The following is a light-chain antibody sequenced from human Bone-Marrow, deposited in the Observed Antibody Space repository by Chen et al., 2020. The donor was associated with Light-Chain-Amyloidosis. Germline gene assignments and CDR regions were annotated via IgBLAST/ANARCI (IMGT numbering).Light chain of an antibody. V-gene: IGLV3-21*02. CDR2: DDS. J-gene: IGLJ3*02. Sequence: SYVLTQPSSVSVAPGQTATIACGGNNIGSTSVHWYQQTPGQAPLLVVYDDSDRPSGIPERLSGSNSGNTATLTISRVEAGYEADYYFQVWDRSSDRPVFVGGTKLTVL. CDR3: QVWDRSSDRPV. CDR1: NIGSTS.